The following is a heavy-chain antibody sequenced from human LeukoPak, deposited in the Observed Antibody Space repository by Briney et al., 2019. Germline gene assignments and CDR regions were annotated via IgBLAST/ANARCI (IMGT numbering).Heavy chain of an antibody. V-gene: IGHV4-4*07. CDR1: GVSISSYY. CDR2: IYTSGST. D-gene: IGHD6-6*01. J-gene: IGHJ5*02. Sequence: PSETLSLTCTVSGVSISSYYWSWLRQPAGKGLEWIGRIYTSGSTNYNPSLKSRVTMSVDTSKNQFSLKLSSVTAADTAVYYCARVVAARPRINWFDPWGQGTLVTVSS. CDR3: ARVVAARPRINWFDP.